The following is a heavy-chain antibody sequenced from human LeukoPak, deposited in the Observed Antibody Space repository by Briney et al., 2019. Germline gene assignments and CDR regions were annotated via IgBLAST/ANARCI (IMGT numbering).Heavy chain of an antibody. CDR1: GGSISSSSYY. CDR3: ASSYDFCLDV. V-gene: IGHV4-39*07. J-gene: IGHJ6*04. D-gene: IGHD3-3*01. Sequence: SETLSLTCTVSGGSISSSSYYWGWIRQPPGKGLEWIGCIYYRRRTHYNPALKSRVTISLDRSKNQVSMKLSSVTAAVTAWSYCASSYDFCLDVWGKGTTVTVSS. CDR2: IYYRRRT.